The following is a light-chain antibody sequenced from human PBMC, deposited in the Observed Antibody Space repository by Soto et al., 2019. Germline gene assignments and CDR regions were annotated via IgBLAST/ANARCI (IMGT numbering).Light chain of an antibody. CDR3: HHYSDSPFT. Sequence: EVVLTQSPGTLSLSPGETATLSCRASQSFTGSYLAWYQQKPGQAPRLFIYRISNRATGIPGRFSGSGSGTDFTLTISRLEPEDCAVYYCHHYSDSPFTFGPGTKVHV. J-gene: IGKJ3*01. CDR2: RIS. CDR1: QSFTGSY. V-gene: IGKV3-20*01.